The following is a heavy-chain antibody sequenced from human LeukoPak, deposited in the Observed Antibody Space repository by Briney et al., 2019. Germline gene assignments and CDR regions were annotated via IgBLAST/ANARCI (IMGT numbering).Heavy chain of an antibody. D-gene: IGHD3-10*01. CDR3: AREMASGSYFGY. Sequence: GGSLRLSCAASGFTFSSYSMNWVRQAPGKGLEWVSYISSSGTSIYYADSVRGRFTVSRDNARNSLYLQMNSPRAEDTAVYSCAREMASGSYFGYWGQGTLVTVSS. J-gene: IGHJ4*02. CDR1: GFTFSSYS. CDR2: ISSSGTSI. V-gene: IGHV3-48*01.